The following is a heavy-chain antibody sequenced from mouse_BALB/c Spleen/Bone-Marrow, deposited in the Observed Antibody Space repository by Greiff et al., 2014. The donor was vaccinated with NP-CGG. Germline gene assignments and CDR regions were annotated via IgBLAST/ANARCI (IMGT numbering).Heavy chain of an antibody. CDR1: GYTFTSYW. Sequence: QVQLQQSGAELVKPGASVKLSCKASGYTFTSYWMHWVQQRPGQGLEWIGEINPSNGRTNYNEKFKSKATLTVDKSSSTAYMQLSSLTSEDSAVYYWAIGLLGDYWGQGTSVTVSS. J-gene: IGHJ4*01. CDR3: AIGLLGDY. CDR2: INPSNGRT. D-gene: IGHD2-10*01. V-gene: IGHV1S81*02.